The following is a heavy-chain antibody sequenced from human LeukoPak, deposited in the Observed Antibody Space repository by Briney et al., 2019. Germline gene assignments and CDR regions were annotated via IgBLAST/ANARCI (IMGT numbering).Heavy chain of an antibody. CDR2: IIPIFGTA. V-gene: IGHV1-69*05. CDR3: AAMGRWLQLRLDY. CDR1: GGTFSSYA. Sequence: SVKVSCKASGGTFSSYAISWVRQAPGQGLEWMGGIIPIFGTANYAQKLQGRVTITTAESTCTAYMELSSLRSEDTAVYYCAAMGRWLQLRLDYWGQGTLVTVSS. D-gene: IGHD5-24*01. J-gene: IGHJ4*02.